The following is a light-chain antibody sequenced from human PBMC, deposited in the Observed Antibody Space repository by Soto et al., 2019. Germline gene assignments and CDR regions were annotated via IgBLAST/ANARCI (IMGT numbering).Light chain of an antibody. Sequence: DIQVTQSPSTLSASVGDRVTITCRASHNIGIYLNWYQQKPGKAPKVLIYTTSKLHNGVPSRFSGSGSGTDFTLTINRLEPEDFAVYYCQQYGSSPPTFGQGTKVDIK. V-gene: IGKV1-39*01. CDR3: QQYGSSPPT. CDR1: HNIGIY. J-gene: IGKJ1*01. CDR2: TTS.